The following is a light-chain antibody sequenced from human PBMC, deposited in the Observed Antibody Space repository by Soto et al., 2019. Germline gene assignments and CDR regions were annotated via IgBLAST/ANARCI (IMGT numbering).Light chain of an antibody. CDR3: QQYNSF. CDR1: QSINKW. CDR2: EVS. V-gene: IGKV1-5*03. J-gene: IGKJ2*01. Sequence: DIQMTQSPSTRFVCVGDTVTITCRASQSINKWLAWYQQKPGKAPKLLIYEVSTLESGVPSRFSGSGSGTEFTLTISSLQPDDIATYYCQQYNSFFGQGTKLEIK.